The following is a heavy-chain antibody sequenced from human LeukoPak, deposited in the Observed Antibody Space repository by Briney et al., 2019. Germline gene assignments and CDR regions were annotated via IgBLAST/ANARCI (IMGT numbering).Heavy chain of an antibody. Sequence: GGSLRLSCAASGFTFSSYAMHWVRQAPGKGLEWVAVISYDGSNKYYADSVKGRFTISRDNSKNTLYLQMNSLRAEGTAVYYCARGRVVVPAAPFDYWGQGTLVTVSS. J-gene: IGHJ4*02. CDR1: GFTFSSYA. D-gene: IGHD2-2*01. CDR3: ARGRVVVPAAPFDY. CDR2: ISYDGSNK. V-gene: IGHV3-30-3*01.